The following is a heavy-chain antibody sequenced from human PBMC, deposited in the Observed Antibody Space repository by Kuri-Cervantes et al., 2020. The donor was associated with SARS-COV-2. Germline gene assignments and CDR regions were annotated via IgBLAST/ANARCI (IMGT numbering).Heavy chain of an antibody. J-gene: IGHJ4*02. CDR1: GFTFSNYG. Sequence: GGSLRLSCAASGFTFSNYGMHWVRQAPGKGLEWVSAISGSGGSTYYADSVKGRFTISRDNSKDSLYLQMNSLRAEDRAVYYCAKSTRGYSSHLLGSWGLGALVTVSS. CDR2: ISGSGGST. CDR3: AKSTRGYSSHLLGS. D-gene: IGHD2-21*01. V-gene: IGHV3-23*01.